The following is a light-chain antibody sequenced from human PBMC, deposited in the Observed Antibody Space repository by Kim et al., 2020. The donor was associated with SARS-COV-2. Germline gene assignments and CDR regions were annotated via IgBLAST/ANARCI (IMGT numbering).Light chain of an antibody. CDR2: QIS. CDR3: MQATQFPPT. V-gene: IGKV2-24*01. J-gene: IGKJ1*01. Sequence: PFALSCTSIQGLVSNYGNTYVSWNRRKRGPPQRLLIHQISNRFWGVPDRVSGSGAGTDFTLKINRVEAEDVGIYYCMQATQFPPTFGQGNKVDIK. CDR1: QGLVSNYGNTY.